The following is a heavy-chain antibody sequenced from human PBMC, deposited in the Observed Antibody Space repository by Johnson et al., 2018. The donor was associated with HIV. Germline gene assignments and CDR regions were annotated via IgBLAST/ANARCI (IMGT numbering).Heavy chain of an antibody. CDR1: GFTFSDYY. Sequence: QVQLVESGGGLVKPGGSLRLSCAASGFTFSDYYMSWIRQAPGKGLEWVSGISWNSGNIGYADSVKGRFTISRDNAKNSLYLQMNSLRAEDTALYYCASQYCGGDCYAFDIWGQGTMVTVSS. CDR2: ISWNSGNI. CDR3: ASQYCGGDCYAFDI. V-gene: IGHV3-11*05. J-gene: IGHJ3*02. D-gene: IGHD2-21*01.